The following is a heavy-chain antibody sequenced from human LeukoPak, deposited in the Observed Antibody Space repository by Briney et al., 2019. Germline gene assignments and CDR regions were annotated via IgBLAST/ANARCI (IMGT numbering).Heavy chain of an antibody. J-gene: IGHJ4*02. CDR3: ARAGVVDTATRYYFDY. V-gene: IGHV6-1*01. Sequence: SQTLSLTCAISGDSVSSNSAAWNWIRQSPSRGLEWLGRTYYRSKWYNDYAVSVKSRITINPDTSKNQFSLQLNSVTPEDTAVYYCARAGVVDTATRYYFDYWGQGTLVTVSS. CDR1: GDSVSSNSAA. CDR2: TYYRSKWYN. D-gene: IGHD5-18*01.